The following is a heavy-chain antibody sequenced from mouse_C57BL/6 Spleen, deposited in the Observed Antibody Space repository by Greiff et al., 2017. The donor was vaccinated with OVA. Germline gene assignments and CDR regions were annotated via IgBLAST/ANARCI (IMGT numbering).Heavy chain of an antibody. CDR3: ARHYDYYAMDY. CDR2: IYPGSGST. D-gene: IGHD2-4*01. CDR1: GYTFTSYW. J-gene: IGHJ4*01. V-gene: IGHV1-55*01. Sequence: QVQLQQPGAELVKPGASVKMSCKASGYTFTSYWITWVKQRPGQGLEWIGDIYPGSGSTNYNEKFKSKATLTVDTSSSTAYMQPSSLTSEDSAVYYCARHYDYYAMDYWGQGTSVTVSS.